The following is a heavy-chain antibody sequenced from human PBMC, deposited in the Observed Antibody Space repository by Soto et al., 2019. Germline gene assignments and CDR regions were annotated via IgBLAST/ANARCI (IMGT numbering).Heavy chain of an antibody. Sequence: PGGSLRLSSRASGLALGNYAMNWVRQVPGRGLEWVAGVSTNGRSTYYADSVRGRFTISRDNSKITVYLQMNSLRAEDTAVYYCAKDRASNYFYGMDVWGQGTTVTVSS. CDR2: VSTNGRST. CDR1: GLALGNYA. J-gene: IGHJ6*02. D-gene: IGHD3-10*01. CDR3: AKDRASNYFYGMDV. V-gene: IGHV3-23*01.